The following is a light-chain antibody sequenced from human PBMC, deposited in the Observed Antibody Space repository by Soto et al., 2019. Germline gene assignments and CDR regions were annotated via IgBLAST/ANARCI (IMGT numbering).Light chain of an antibody. J-gene: IGKJ4*01. Sequence: EIVLTQSPATLSVSPGERATLSCRASQRVSSDLAWFQQKPGQAPRLLIYGASTRTTGIPARFSGSGSGTEFTLTLSSLQSEDFAIYYCKQYNNWTLTFGGGTKVQIK. V-gene: IGKV3-15*01. CDR3: KQYNNWTLT. CDR1: QRVSSD. CDR2: GAS.